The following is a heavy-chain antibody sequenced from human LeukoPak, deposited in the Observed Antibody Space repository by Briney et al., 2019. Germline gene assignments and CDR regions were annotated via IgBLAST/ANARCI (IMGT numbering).Heavy chain of an antibody. CDR2: IYYSGGT. Sequence: SETLSLTCTVSGGSVSSGSYYWSWIRQPPGKGLEWIGYIYYSGGTNYNPSLKSRVTISLDMSKNQFSLKLNSVTAADTAVYYCARRANTAPPWYIDYWGQGTLVTVSS. J-gene: IGHJ4*02. CDR1: GGSVSSGSYY. CDR3: ARRANTAPPWYIDY. D-gene: IGHD5-18*01. V-gene: IGHV4-61*01.